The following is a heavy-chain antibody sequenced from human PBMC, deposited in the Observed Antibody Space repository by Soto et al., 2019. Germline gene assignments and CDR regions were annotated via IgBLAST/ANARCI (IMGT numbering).Heavy chain of an antibody. CDR2: ISGNGRRT. CDR3: VKELNYDFWRGYHYDALES. V-gene: IGHV3-23*01. Sequence: EVQLLESGGGLLQPGGSLRLSCAASGFTFNSYAMTWVRQAPGKGLGWVAGISGNGRRTSYADSVKGRFSISRDNSKKTLFLDVNSVRAEDTAIYYCVKELNYDFWRGYHYDALESWGQGTTVTVTS. D-gene: IGHD3-3*01. J-gene: IGHJ6*02. CDR1: GFTFNSYA.